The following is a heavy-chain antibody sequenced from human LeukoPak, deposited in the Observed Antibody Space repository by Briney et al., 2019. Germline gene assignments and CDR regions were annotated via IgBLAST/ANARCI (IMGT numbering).Heavy chain of an antibody. CDR2: ANPNSGGT. CDR1: GYTFTDYY. CDR3: ARDRAEIFDY. V-gene: IGHV1-2*02. D-gene: IGHD1-26*01. J-gene: IGHJ4*02. Sequence: GASVKVSCKASGYTFTDYYILWVRRAPGQGLEWMGWANPNSGGTYYAQKFQGRVTMTRDTSISTAYMELSRLRSDDTAVYYCARDRAEIFDYWGQGTLVTVSS.